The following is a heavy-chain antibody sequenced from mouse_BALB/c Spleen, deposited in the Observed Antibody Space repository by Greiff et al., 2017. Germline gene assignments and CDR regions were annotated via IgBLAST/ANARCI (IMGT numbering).Heavy chain of an antibody. V-gene: IGHV3-2*02. Sequence: EVQLQESGPGLVKPSQSLSLTCTVTGYSITSDYAWNWIRQFPGNKLEWMGYISYSGSTSYNPSLKSRISITRDTSKNQFFLQLNSVTTEDTATYYCATYYYGSRGSYFDYWGQGTTLTVSS. J-gene: IGHJ2*01. CDR3: ATYYYGSRGSYFDY. CDR1: GYSITSDYA. D-gene: IGHD1-1*01. CDR2: ISYSGST.